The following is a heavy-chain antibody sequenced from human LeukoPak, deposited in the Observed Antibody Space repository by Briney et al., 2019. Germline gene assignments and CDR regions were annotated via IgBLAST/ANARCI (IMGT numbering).Heavy chain of an antibody. J-gene: IGHJ4*02. D-gene: IGHD3-9*01. CDR2: INHSGST. CDR1: GGSFSGYY. CDR3: AIALRYLVLDF. V-gene: IGHV4-34*01. Sequence: PSETLSLTCAVYGGSFSGYYWSWIRQPPGKGLEWIGEINHSGSTNYNPSLKSRVTISVDTSKNQFSLKLSSVTAADTAVYYCAIALRYLVLDFWGQGTMITVSS.